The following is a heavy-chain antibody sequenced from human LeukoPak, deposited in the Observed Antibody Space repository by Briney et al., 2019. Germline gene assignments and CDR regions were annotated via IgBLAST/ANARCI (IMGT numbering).Heavy chain of an antibody. Sequence: PSETLSLTCTVSGGSISSYYWSWIRQPAGKGLEWIGRIYTSGSTNYNPSLKSRVTISVDTSKNQFSLKLSSVTAADTAVYYCARIGAGYSSGWRTIDYWGQGTLVTVSS. CDR3: ARIGAGYSSGWRTIDY. J-gene: IGHJ4*02. CDR2: IYTSGST. D-gene: IGHD6-19*01. V-gene: IGHV4-4*07. CDR1: GGSISSYY.